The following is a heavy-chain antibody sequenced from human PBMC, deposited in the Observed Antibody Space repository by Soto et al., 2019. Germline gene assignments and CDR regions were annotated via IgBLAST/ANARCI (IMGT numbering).Heavy chain of an antibody. CDR2: ISGSGGST. J-gene: IGHJ4*02. CDR1: GFTFSSYA. CDR3: AKRYSSGWYHLYFDY. Sequence: EVQLLESGGGLVQPGGSLRLSCAASGFTFSSYAMSWVRQAPGKGLEWVSAISGSGGSTYYADSVKGRFTISRDNSKNTLYLQMNSRRAEDTAVYYCAKRYSSGWYHLYFDYWGQGTLVTVSS. V-gene: IGHV3-23*01. D-gene: IGHD6-19*01.